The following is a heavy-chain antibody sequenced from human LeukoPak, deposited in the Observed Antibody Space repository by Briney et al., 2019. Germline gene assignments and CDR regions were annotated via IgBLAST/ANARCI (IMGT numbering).Heavy chain of an antibody. CDR2: IKQDGSEK. V-gene: IGHV3-7*01. Sequence: GGSLRLSCAASGFTFSSYLMSWVRQAPGKGLEWVANIKQDGSEKYSVDSVKGRFTISRDNAKNSLYLQMNSLRAEDTAVYYCARRSIAAPGDDAFDIWGQGTMVTVSS. CDR3: ARRSIAAPGDDAFDI. D-gene: IGHD6-6*01. J-gene: IGHJ3*02. CDR1: GFTFSSYL.